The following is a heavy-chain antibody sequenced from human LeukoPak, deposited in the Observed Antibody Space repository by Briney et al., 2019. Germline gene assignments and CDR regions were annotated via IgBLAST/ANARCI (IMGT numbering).Heavy chain of an antibody. J-gene: IGHJ5*02. V-gene: IGHV1-2*02. CDR2: INPNSGGT. Sequence: GASVKVSCKASGYSFTSHYMHWVRQAPGQGLEWMGWINPNSGGTNYAQKFQGRVTMTRDTSISTAYMEPSRLRPDDTAVYYCARDDGCSGGSCYINWFDPWGQGTLVTVSS. D-gene: IGHD2-15*01. CDR1: GYSFTSHY. CDR3: ARDDGCSGGSCYINWFDP.